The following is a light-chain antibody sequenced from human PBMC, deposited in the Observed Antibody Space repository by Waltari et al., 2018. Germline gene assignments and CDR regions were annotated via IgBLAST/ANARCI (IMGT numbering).Light chain of an antibody. V-gene: IGLV1-40*01. J-gene: IGLJ2*01. CDR2: GVN. CDR1: GSNLGAGYD. CDR3: QSYDTSLSVV. Sequence: QSVLTQPPSVSGAPGPTVTISCTGTGSNLGAGYDTPRYQQLPGKAPRLLIYGVNTRPLGVPDRFFGSQSGTSASLAIIGLQAEDEGDYYCQSYDTSLSVVFGGGTKLTVL.